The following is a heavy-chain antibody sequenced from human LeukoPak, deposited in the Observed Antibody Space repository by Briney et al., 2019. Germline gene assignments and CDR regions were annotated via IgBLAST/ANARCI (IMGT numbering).Heavy chain of an antibody. V-gene: IGHV3-23*01. D-gene: IGHD2-8*01. CDR2: ISGSGGST. J-gene: IGHJ4*02. CDR3: AKDRSCTNDICHGDFDY. CDR1: GFTFSSYA. Sequence: GGALRLSCAASGFTFSSYAVSWVRQAPGKGLEWVSSISGSGGSTYSADSVKGRFTISRDNSKNTLYLQMNSLRAEDTALYYCAKDRSCTNDICHGDFDYWGQGTLVTVSS.